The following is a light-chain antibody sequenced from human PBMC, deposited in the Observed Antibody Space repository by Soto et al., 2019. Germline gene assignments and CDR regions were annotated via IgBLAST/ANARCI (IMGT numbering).Light chain of an antibody. V-gene: IGLV2-14*01. CDR3: SSYTSSSTYV. J-gene: IGLJ1*01. CDR2: EVS. CDR1: SNDIGGYNY. Sequence: QSVLTQPASVSGSPGQSITISCTGTSNDIGGYNYVSWYQQHPGKAPKFMIYEVSNRPSGVSNRFSGSKSGNTASLTISGLQAEDEADYYCSSYTSSSTYVFGTGTKLTVL.